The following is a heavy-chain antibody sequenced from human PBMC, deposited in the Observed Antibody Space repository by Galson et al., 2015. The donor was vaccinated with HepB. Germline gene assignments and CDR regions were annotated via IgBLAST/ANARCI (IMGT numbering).Heavy chain of an antibody. CDR3: ARRGGPDDNSGPFDY. J-gene: IGHJ4*02. Sequence: SLRLSCAASGFTFSSFAMSWVRQAPGKGLEWVSGISGSGAGTYHADSVKGRFTISRDNSKNTVYLQMNCLRAEDTAIYYCARRGGPDDNSGPFDYWGQGTLATVSS. V-gene: IGHV3-23*01. D-gene: IGHD4-23*01. CDR2: ISGSGAGT. CDR1: GFTFSSFA.